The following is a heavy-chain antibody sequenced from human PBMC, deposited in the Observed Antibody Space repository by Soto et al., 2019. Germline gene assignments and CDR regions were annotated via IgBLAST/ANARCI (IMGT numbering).Heavy chain of an antibody. CDR2: IGTAGDT. J-gene: IGHJ4*02. V-gene: IGHV3-13*01. D-gene: IGHD5-12*01. CDR3: ARGVVEMATIDGRYFDY. CDR1: GFTFSSYD. Sequence: PVGSLRLSCAASGFTFSSYDMHWVRQATGKGLEWVSAIGTAGDTYYPGSVKGRFTISRENAKNSLYLQMNSLRAEDTAVYYCARGVVEMATIDGRYFDYWGQGTLVTVSS.